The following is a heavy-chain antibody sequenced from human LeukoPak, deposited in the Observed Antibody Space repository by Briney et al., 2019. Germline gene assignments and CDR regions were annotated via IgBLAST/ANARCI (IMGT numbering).Heavy chain of an antibody. CDR1: GASISSYY. CDR3: ARDLSGSLYFDY. D-gene: IGHD3-10*01. J-gene: IGHJ4*02. Sequence: SETLSLTCTVSGASISSYYYNWIRQPAGRGLEWIGRLYISGSTDYNPSLTSRVTISVDTSNNQFSLNLNSVTAADTAVYFCARDLSGSLYFDYWGQGVLVTVSS. V-gene: IGHV4-4*07. CDR2: LYISGST.